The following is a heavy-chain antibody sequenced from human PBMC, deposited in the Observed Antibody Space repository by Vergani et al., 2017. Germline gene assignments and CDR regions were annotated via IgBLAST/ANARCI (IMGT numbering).Heavy chain of an antibody. CDR3: ARHRGSGDFFPSSYFYGMDV. CDR2: IHHSGDT. D-gene: IGHD3-10*01. J-gene: IGHJ6*02. Sequence: VQLQESGPGLVKPSETLTLTCDVSDSSIMTNPYWGWFRQSPGKGLEWIGCIHHSGDTHYNSSLKSRVSISIVSSSKFSLSLTSVTAADPAIYYCARHRGSGDFFPSSYFYGMDVWGHGTTVTVSS. CDR1: DSSIMTNPY. V-gene: IGHV4-38-2*01.